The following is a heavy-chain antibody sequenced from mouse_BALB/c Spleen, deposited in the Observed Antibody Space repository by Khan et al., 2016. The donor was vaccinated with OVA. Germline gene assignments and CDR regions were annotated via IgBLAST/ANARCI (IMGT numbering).Heavy chain of an antibody. CDR1: GFSLTNFG. CDR2: IWSDGTT. J-gene: IGHJ4*01. Sequence: QVQLKESGPGLVAPSQSLSITCTVSGFSLTNFGVHWVRQPPGKGLEWLVLIWSDGTTTYNSALKSRLSISKDTSKSQVFLKMNSLQTDYTSMYYCARNSYPYAIDYWGQGTSVTVSS. V-gene: IGHV2-6*02. CDR3: ARNSYPYAIDY.